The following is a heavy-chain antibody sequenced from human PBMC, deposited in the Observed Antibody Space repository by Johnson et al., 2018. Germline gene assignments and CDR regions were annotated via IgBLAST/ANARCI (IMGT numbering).Heavy chain of an antibody. CDR1: GFTFDDYA. J-gene: IGHJ6*02. CDR3: AKDSAGGPYSAGMDV. Sequence: VQLVESGGGLVQPGRSLRLSCAASGFTFDDYAMHWVRQAPGKGLEWVSGISWNSGSIGYADAVKGRFTIPRDNAKNSLYLQMNSLRAEDTALYYCAKDSAGGPYSAGMDVWGQGTTVTVSS. D-gene: IGHD2-15*01. CDR2: ISWNSGSI. V-gene: IGHV3-9*01.